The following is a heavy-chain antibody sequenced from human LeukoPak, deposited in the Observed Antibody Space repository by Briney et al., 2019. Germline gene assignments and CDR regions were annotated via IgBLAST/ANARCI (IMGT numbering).Heavy chain of an antibody. J-gene: IGHJ4*02. CDR1: GFNVSSNY. CDR2: IYRNGYT. CDR3: ARVHLGRYSSGWYEGFDY. Sequence: GGSLGLSCAASGFNVSSNYMSWVRQAPGKGLERVSVIYRNGYTYYAASVKGRFTISRDNAKNTLYLQMNSLRAEDTAVYYCARVHLGRYSSGWYEGFDYWGQGTLVTVSS. D-gene: IGHD6-19*01. V-gene: IGHV3-66*01.